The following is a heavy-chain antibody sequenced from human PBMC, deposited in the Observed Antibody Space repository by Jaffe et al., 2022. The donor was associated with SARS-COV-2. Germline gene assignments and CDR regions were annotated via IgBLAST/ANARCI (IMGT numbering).Heavy chain of an antibody. D-gene: IGHD3-9*01. CDR3: ARRHYYDILTGYSYYYYYYYMDV. CDR2: ISAYNGNT. V-gene: IGHV1-18*01. J-gene: IGHJ6*03. Sequence: QVQLVQSGAEVKKPGASVKVSCKASGYTFTSYGISWVRQAPGQGLEWMGWISAYNGNTNYAQKLQGRVTMTTDTSTSTAYMELRSLRSDDTAVYYCARRHYYDILTGYSYYYYYYYMDVWGKGTTVTVSS. CDR1: GYTFTSYG.